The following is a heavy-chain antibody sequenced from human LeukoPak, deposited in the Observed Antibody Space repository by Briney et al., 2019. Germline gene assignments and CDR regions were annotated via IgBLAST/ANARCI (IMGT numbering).Heavy chain of an antibody. CDR2: IYYIGST. J-gene: IGHJ4*02. Sequence: PSETLSLTCSVSGGSIGSDYRTWIRQLPGGGLEWIGYIYYIGSTNYNPSLKSRVTISVDTSKNEVFLNLTSVTTADTALYYCARGRYSWNYDYWGQGTLVTVSS. D-gene: IGHD1-1*01. CDR3: ARGRYSWNYDY. V-gene: IGHV4-59*01. CDR1: GGSIGSDY.